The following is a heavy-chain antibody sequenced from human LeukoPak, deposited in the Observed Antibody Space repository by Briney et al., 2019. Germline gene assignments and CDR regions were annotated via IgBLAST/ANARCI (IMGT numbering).Heavy chain of an antibody. Sequence: PSETLSLTCAVYVDSFSDHYWTWIRQPPGKGLEWIGEIHHSGSTNYRLSLKSRVSISVDRSKSQFSLKLTSVTAADTAVYYCARSPATSWSNFDYWGQGTLVTVSS. D-gene: IGHD2-2*01. CDR2: IHHSGST. CDR3: ARSPATSWSNFDY. V-gene: IGHV4-34*01. CDR1: VDSFSDHY. J-gene: IGHJ4*02.